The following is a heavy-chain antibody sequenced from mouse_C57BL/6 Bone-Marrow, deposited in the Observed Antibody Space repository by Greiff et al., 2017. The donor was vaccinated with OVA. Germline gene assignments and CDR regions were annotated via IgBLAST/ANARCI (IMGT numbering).Heavy chain of an antibody. D-gene: IGHD1-1*01. Sequence: SGPELVKPGASVKISCKASGYAFSSSWMNWVKQRPGKGLEWIGRIYPGDGDTNYNGKFKGKATLTADKSSSTAYMQLSSLTSEDSAVYFCARSDYYGSRPFAYWGQGTLVTVSA. CDR2: IYPGDGDT. V-gene: IGHV1-82*01. J-gene: IGHJ3*01. CDR3: ARSDYYGSRPFAY. CDR1: GYAFSSSW.